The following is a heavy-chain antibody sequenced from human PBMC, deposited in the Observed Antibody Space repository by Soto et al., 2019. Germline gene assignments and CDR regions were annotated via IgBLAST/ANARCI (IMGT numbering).Heavy chain of an antibody. D-gene: IGHD3-10*01. V-gene: IGHV3-53*01. Sequence: EVQLVESGGGLIQPGGSLRLSCAVSGFTVSNNYMSWVRQAPGKGLEGVSVIYSGGYTAYGDSVKGRFTISRDNSKNTLYLQMNGRGAHARAVYSVAAPPGGGGYWGQGTLVTVSS. J-gene: IGHJ4*02. CDR3: AAPPGGGGY. CDR1: GFTVSNNY. CDR2: IYSGGYT.